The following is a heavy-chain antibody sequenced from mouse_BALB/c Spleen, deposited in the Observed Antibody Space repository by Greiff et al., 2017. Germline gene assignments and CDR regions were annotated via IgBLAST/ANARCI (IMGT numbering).Heavy chain of an antibody. V-gene: IGHV1S29*02. CDR3: ARSGDYDVYWYFDV. J-gene: IGHJ1*01. Sequence: EVQLQQSGPELVKPGASVKISCKASGYTFTDYNMHWVKQSHGKSLEWIGYIYPYNGGTGYNQKFKSKATLTVDNSSSTAYMELRSLTSEDSAVYYCARSGDYDVYWYFDVWGAGTTVTVSS. CDR1: GYTFTDYN. CDR2: IYPYNGGT. D-gene: IGHD2-4*01.